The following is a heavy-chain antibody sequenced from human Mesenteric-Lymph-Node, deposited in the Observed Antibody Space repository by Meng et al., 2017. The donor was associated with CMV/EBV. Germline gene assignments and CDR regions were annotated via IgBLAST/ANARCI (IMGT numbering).Heavy chain of an antibody. CDR2: ISSIGTTI. Sequence: GGSLRLSCAASGFTFSNYAMNWVRQPPGKGLEWVSHISSIGTTINYADSVKGRFTISRDNAKNSLYLQMNSLRAEDTAVYFCARADWGSGGSFNIWGRGTMVTVSS. CDR1: GFTFSNYA. D-gene: IGHD7-27*01. V-gene: IGHV3-48*03. CDR3: ARADWGSGGSFNI. J-gene: IGHJ3*02.